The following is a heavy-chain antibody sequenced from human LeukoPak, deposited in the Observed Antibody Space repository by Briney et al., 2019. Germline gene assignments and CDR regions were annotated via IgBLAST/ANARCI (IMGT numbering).Heavy chain of an antibody. CDR3: ARDPYSSSWYTFGAFDI. V-gene: IGHV4-59*01. Sequence: PSETLSLTCTVSGGSISSYYWSWIRQPPGKGLEWIGYIYYSGSTNYNPSLKSRVTISVDTSKNQFSLKLSSVTAADTAVYYCARDPYSSSWYTFGAFDICGQGTMVTVSS. J-gene: IGHJ3*02. CDR2: IYYSGST. CDR1: GGSISSYY. D-gene: IGHD6-13*01.